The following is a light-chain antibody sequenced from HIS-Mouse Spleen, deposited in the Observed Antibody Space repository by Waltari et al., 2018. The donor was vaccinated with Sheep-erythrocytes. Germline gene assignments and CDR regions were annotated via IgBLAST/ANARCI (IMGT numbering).Light chain of an antibody. Sequence: DIQMTQSPSSLSASVGDRVTITCLESQGIRNDLGCYQQKPGKAPKRLIYAASSLQSGVPSRFSGSGSGTEFTLTISSLQPEDFATYYCLQHNSYPRTFSQGTKVEIK. CDR3: LQHNSYPRT. J-gene: IGKJ1*01. CDR2: AAS. CDR1: QGIRND. V-gene: IGKV1-17*01.